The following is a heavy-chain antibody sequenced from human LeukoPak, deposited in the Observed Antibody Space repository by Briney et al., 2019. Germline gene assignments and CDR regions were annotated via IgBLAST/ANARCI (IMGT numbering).Heavy chain of an antibody. CDR1: RFTFSNYG. CDR2: IWYDGINK. J-gene: IGHJ4*02. Sequence: GRSLRLSCAASRFTFSNYGMHWVRQAPGKGLEWVAVIWYDGINKNYADSVKGRFTISRDNSKNTLYLQMNSLRAEDTAIYYCARVAEYTNSAHADYWGQGTLVTVSS. V-gene: IGHV3-33*01. D-gene: IGHD1-1*01. CDR3: ARVAEYTNSAHADY.